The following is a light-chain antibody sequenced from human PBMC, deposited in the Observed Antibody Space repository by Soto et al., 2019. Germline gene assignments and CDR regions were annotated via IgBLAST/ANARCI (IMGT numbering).Light chain of an antibody. Sequence: DIQMTQSPSTLSASVGDRVTITCRASQSISSWLAWYQQKPGQAPKLLIYKASSLESGVPSRFSGSGSGTEFTLTISSLQSDDFATYYCQQYNSYPWTFGPGTKVAIK. CDR2: KAS. CDR3: QQYNSYPWT. J-gene: IGKJ1*01. V-gene: IGKV1-5*03. CDR1: QSISSW.